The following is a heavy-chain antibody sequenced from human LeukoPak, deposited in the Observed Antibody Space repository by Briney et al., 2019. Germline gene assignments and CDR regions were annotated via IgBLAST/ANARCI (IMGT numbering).Heavy chain of an antibody. CDR3: VRDKTGRDDY. Sequence: PGGSLRLSCAASGFTFSSYDMHWVRQATGKGLEWVSAIGTAGDTYYPGSVKGRFTISRENAKNTLSLQMNSLGAEDTAVYYCVRDKTGRDDYWGQGTLVIVSS. V-gene: IGHV3-13*01. CDR1: GFTFSSYD. CDR2: IGTAGDT. D-gene: IGHD7-27*01. J-gene: IGHJ4*02.